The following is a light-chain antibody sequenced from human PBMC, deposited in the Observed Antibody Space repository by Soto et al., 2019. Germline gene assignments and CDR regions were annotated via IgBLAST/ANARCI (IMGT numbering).Light chain of an antibody. Sequence: EIVMTQSPGTLSVSPGERATLSCRASQSVGSNLAWYQQKPGQAPRLLIYGASTRATGIPARFSGSGSGTEFTLTISSLQSEDFAVYYCQHYNNWPTFGQGTKLEIK. CDR2: GAS. V-gene: IGKV3D-15*01. CDR3: QHYNNWPT. CDR1: QSVGSN. J-gene: IGKJ2*01.